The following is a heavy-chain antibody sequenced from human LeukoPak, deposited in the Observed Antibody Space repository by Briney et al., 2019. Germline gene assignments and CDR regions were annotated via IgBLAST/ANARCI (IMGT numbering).Heavy chain of an antibody. CDR2: IYPGDSDT. CDR3: ARRVFSSGWYVIRPATHFDY. D-gene: IGHD6-19*01. J-gene: IGHJ4*02. Sequence: GESLKISCKGSGYTFTTYWIGWVRQMPGKGLEWMGIIYPGDSDTRYSPSFQGQVTISADKSISTAYLQWSSLKASDTAMYYCARRVFSSGWYVIRPATHFDYWGQATLVTVSS. V-gene: IGHV5-51*01. CDR1: GYTFTTYW.